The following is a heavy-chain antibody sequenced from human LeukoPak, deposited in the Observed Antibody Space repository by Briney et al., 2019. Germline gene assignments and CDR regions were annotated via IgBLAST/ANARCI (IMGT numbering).Heavy chain of an antibody. J-gene: IGHJ3*02. D-gene: IGHD3-16*01. CDR1: GFTFSSYW. CDR3: ARARLTDYVWGRRTFDI. Sequence: LSGGSLRLSCAASGFTFSSYWMSWVRQAPGKGLEWVSYISSSGSTIYYADSVKGRFTISRDNAKKSLYLQMNSLRAEDTAVYYCARARLTDYVWGRRTFDIWGQGTMVTISS. CDR2: ISSSGSTI. V-gene: IGHV3-48*04.